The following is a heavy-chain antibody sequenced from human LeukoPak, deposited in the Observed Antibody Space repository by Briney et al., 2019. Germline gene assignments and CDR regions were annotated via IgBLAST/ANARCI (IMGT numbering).Heavy chain of an antibody. D-gene: IGHD6-13*01. V-gene: IGHV3-48*02. CDR3: ARDLGHSGRWGYRFDY. J-gene: IGHJ4*02. Sequence: GGPLRLSCAAPGFTFIDYSMNCVRHRPGKGLEWVSYIISGSGNIYYADSVKGRFTISRDNAKNSLYLQMNSLRDEDTAVYYCARDLGHSGRWGYRFDYWGQGTLVTVSS. CDR1: GFTFIDYS. CDR2: IISGSGNI.